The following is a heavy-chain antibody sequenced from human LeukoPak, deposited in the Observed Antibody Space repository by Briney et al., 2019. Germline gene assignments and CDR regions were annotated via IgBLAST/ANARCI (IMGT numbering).Heavy chain of an antibody. D-gene: IGHD3-10*01. CDR1: GGSINTYY. CDR2: IYTSGST. V-gene: IGHV4-4*07. CDR3: ARAVGSGSFQTYYYYMDV. J-gene: IGHJ6*03. Sequence: KPSETLSLNCNVSGGSINTYYWSWIRQPAGKGLEWIGRIYTSGSTNYNPSLKSRVTMSVDTSKNQFSLKLSSVTAADTAVYYCARAVGSGSFQTYYYYMDVWGKGTTVTISS.